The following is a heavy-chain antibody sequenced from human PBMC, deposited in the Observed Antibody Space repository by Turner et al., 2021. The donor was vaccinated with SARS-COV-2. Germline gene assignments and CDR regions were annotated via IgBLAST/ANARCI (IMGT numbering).Heavy chain of an antibody. D-gene: IGHD6-19*01. Sequence: QLLLQESGPGLMKSSETLSLTCTVPGGSIRSSSYYWGWLRQPPGKGLEWIGSLYYTGNTYYNPSLKSRVTISVDTSKNQFSLRLSSVTAADTAVYYCARGDSSGSGKGLSYYFDYWGQGTLVTVSS. CDR2: LYYTGNT. CDR3: ARGDSSGSGKGLSYYFDY. V-gene: IGHV4-39*01. J-gene: IGHJ4*02. CDR1: GGSIRSSSYY.